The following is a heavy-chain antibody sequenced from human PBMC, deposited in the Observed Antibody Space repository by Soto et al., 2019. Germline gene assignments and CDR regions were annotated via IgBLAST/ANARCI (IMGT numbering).Heavy chain of an antibody. CDR3: AVGGNYLSMDV. D-gene: IGHD4-4*01. J-gene: IGHJ6*02. CDR2: INPDGGGT. V-gene: IGHV1-46*01. CDR1: GYTFTSYY. Sequence: QVQLVQSGAEVKKPGASVKVSCKASGYTFTSYYMHWVRLAPGQGLEWMGIINPDGGGTSYAQKFQGRVIMTRDTSTSTVFMDMSSLRSDDTAVYYCAVGGNYLSMDVWGQGTTVTVSS.